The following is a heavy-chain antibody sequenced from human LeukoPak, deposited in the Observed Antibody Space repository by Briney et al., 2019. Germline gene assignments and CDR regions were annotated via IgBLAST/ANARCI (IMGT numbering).Heavy chain of an antibody. V-gene: IGHV5-51*01. D-gene: IGHD6-13*01. Sequence: GESLKISCKGSGSSFTSYWIGWVRQMPGKGLEWMGIIYPGDSDTRYSPSFQDQVTISADKSISTAYLQWSSLKASDTAMYYCARLSLRLGYSSWGLGFDPWGQGTLVTVSS. CDR3: ARLSLRLGYSSWGLGFDP. CDR1: GSSFTSYW. J-gene: IGHJ5*02. CDR2: IYPGDSDT.